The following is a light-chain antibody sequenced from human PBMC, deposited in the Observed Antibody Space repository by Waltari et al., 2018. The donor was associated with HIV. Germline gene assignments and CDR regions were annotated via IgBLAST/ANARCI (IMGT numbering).Light chain of an antibody. J-gene: IGKJ3*01. CDR3: MQARQSTFT. V-gene: IGKV2-28*01. Sequence: DVVMTQSPISLSVSPGESASFSCRSSLSLLHSNGDNYLDWYFQKPGQSPLLLIYLGSIRAPGVPDRFSSAGSGTDFTLRISRVEPEDVGVYYCMQARQSTFTFGPGTKIEI. CDR1: LSLLHSNGDNY. CDR2: LGS.